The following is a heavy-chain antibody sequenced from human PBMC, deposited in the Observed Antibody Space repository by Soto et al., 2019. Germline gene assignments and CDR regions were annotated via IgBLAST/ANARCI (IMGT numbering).Heavy chain of an antibody. Sequence: QVQLVESGGGVVQPGRSLRLSCADSGFTFTDYGMHWVRQAPGKGLAWVAVISYDGSNKNYADSVKGRFTISRDNSKNTLYLQMNSLRAEDTAVYYWAKDTYYHDSSGYYVFDYWGQGTLVTVSS. CDR3: AKDTYYHDSSGYYVFDY. J-gene: IGHJ4*02. CDR1: GFTFTDYG. CDR2: ISYDGSNK. D-gene: IGHD3-22*01. V-gene: IGHV3-30*18.